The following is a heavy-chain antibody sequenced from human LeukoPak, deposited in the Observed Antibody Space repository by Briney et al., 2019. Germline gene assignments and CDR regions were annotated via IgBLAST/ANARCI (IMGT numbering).Heavy chain of an antibody. Sequence: GRSLRLSVAASGSTFSSYEINWVRQPPGKGIEWGSYISSSGSTINYAASVKAPFTISRDNPKTPLYLQMNSLRAEDTAVYYCATLLFFARAAFDYWGQGTLVTVSS. V-gene: IGHV3-48*03. CDR2: ISSSGSTI. D-gene: IGHD2-21*01. CDR3: ATLLFFARAAFDY. CDR1: GSTFSSYE. J-gene: IGHJ4*02.